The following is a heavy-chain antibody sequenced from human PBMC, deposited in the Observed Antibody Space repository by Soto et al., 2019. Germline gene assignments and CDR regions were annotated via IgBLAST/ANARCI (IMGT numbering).Heavy chain of an antibody. J-gene: IGHJ1*01. CDR1: GFTFSSYG. CDR3: ARDFSIEGKFIRYFQH. V-gene: IGHV3-33*01. Sequence: QVQLVESGGGVVQPGRSLRLSCVASGFTFSSYGMHWVRQAPGKGLEWVAVIWYDGSNKYYADSVKGRFTISRDNSKNTLYLQSNSLRAEDTAVYYCARDFSIEGKFIRYFQHWGQGTLVTVSS. D-gene: IGHD3-3*02. CDR2: IWYDGSNK.